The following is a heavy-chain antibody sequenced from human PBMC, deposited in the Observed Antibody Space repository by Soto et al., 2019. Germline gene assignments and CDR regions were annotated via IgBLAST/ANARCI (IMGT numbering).Heavy chain of an antibody. J-gene: IGHJ1*01. V-gene: IGHV3-23*01. Sequence: PGRSVRISCAASGVTSSSYAMTWVLQSPGKGLEWVSAISGSGGSTYYADSVKGRFTISRDNSKNTLYLQMNSLSAEDTALYYWAGLTWSGYSIGEYCRHWGQGTLVTVSS. CDR2: ISGSGGST. CDR1: GVTSSSYA. D-gene: IGHD5-12*01. CDR3: AGLTWSGYSIGEYCRH.